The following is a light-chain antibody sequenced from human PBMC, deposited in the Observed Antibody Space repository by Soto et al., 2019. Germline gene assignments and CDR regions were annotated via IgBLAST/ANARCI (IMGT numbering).Light chain of an antibody. Sequence: QSVLTQPPSASGTPGQRVTISCSGSSSNIGSNSVNWYQQLPGTAPKLLIYSTNQRPSGVPDRFSGSKSDTSASLAISGLQSEDEADYYCAAWDDSLNSEVVFGGGTQLTVL. J-gene: IGLJ2*01. CDR1: SSNIGSNS. V-gene: IGLV1-44*01. CDR3: AAWDDSLNSEVV. CDR2: STN.